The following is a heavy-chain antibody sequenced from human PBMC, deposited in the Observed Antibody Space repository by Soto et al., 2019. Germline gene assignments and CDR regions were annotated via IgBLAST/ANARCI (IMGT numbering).Heavy chain of an antibody. CDR3: ARGYDFRPAGPTYYFDY. Sequence: GASVKVSCKASGGTFNSYAISWVRQAPGQGLEWMGGIIPIFGTANYAQKFQGRVTITADESTSTAYMELSSLRSEDTAVYYCARGYDFRPAGPTYYFDYWGQGTLVTVS. V-gene: IGHV1-69*13. CDR2: IIPIFGTA. CDR1: GGTFNSYA. D-gene: IGHD3-3*01. J-gene: IGHJ4*02.